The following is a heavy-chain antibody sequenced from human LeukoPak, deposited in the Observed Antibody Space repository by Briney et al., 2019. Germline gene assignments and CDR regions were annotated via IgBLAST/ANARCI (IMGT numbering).Heavy chain of an antibody. J-gene: IGHJ4*02. CDR2: ISHPGTTQ. CDR3: ARDWGYCTGGSCYRYFET. D-gene: IGHD2-15*01. Sequence: GGSLRLSCAGSGFTFSIYSINWVRQAPGKGLEWVSYISHPGTTQYYADSVKGRFTISRDNARNSVYLQMNTLRGEDTAVYYCARDWGYCTGGSCYRYFETWGQGTLVTVSS. CDR1: GFTFSIYS. V-gene: IGHV3-48*01.